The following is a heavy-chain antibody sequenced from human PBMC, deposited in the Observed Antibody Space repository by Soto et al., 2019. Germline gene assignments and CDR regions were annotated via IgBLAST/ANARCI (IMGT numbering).Heavy chain of an antibody. CDR1: GGSISSYY. D-gene: IGHD6-19*01. J-gene: IGHJ5*02. CDR3: ARRFVAGTNWFDP. V-gene: IGHV4-39*01. CDR2: IYYSGST. Sequence: SETLSLTCTVSGGSISSYYWGWIRQPPGKGLEWIGSIYYSGSTYYNPSLKSRVAISVDTSKNQFSLKLSSVTAADTAVYYCARRFVAGTNWFDPWGQGTLVTVSS.